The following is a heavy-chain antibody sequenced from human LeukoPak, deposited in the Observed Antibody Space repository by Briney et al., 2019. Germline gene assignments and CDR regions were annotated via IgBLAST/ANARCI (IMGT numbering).Heavy chain of an antibody. CDR3: ARGGEYSRSSSTY. V-gene: IGHV1-2*02. CDR2: INPNSGGT. Sequence: GASVKVSCKASGYTFTGYYMHWVRQAPGQGLEWMVWINPNSGGTNYAQKFQGRVTVTRDTSISTAYMELSTLRSDDTAVYYCARGGEYSRSSSTYWGQGTLVTVSP. J-gene: IGHJ4*02. D-gene: IGHD6-6*01. CDR1: GYTFTGYY.